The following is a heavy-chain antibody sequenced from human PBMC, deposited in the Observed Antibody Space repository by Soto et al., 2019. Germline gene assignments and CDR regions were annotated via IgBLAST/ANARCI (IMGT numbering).Heavy chain of an antibody. CDR3: ARGVAAAGTDWFDP. CDR1: GYTFTSDD. V-gene: IGHV1-8*01. CDR2: MNPYSGDT. Sequence: QVQLVQSGAEVKKPGASVKVSCKASGYTFTSDDINWVRQATGQGLEWMGWMNPYSGDTGYAQKFQGRVTMTRDTSISTAYMELSSLSSEDTAVYYCARGVAAAGTDWFDPWGQGNLVTVS. J-gene: IGHJ5*02. D-gene: IGHD6-13*01.